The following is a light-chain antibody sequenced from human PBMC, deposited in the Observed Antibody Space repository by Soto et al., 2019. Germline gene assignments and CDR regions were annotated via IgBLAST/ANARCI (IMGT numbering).Light chain of an antibody. CDR2: GAS. J-gene: IGKJ5*01. Sequence: EIVLTQSPGTLSLSPGERATLSCRASQSVSSSYLAWYQQKPGQAPRLLIYGASGRATGIPDRFSGSGSGTDFTLTSSRLEREVFAVYYCQHYGSSPGITFGQGTRLEIK. V-gene: IGKV3-20*01. CDR3: QHYGSSPGIT. CDR1: QSVSSSY.